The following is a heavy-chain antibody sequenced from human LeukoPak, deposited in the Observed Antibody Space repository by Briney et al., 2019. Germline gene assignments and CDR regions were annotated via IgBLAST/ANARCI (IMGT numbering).Heavy chain of an antibody. CDR2: ISPSGSDR. CDR3: AREGMVRGAPDY. Sequence: QPGGSLRLSCAASGFTVSDYYMTWIRQAPGKGLEWISYISPSGSDRYYAESVKGRFTISRDNAKKSLYLQMNSLRAEDTAVYYCAREGMVRGAPDYWGQGTLVTVSS. J-gene: IGHJ4*02. D-gene: IGHD3-10*01. V-gene: IGHV3-11*04. CDR1: GFTVSDYY.